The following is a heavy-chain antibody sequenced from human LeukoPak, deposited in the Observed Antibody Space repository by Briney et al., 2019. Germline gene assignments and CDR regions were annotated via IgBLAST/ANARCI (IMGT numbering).Heavy chain of an antibody. V-gene: IGHV5-10-1*01. CDR1: GXTFTTHW. Sequence: PGESLKISFKGSGXTFTTHWISWVRQMPGKGLEWMGKIDPSDSYTNYSPSFQGHVTISADKSISTAYLQWSSLKASDTAMYYCARAPDSDSGYDYFDYWGQGTLVTVSS. CDR3: ARAPDSDSGYDYFDY. J-gene: IGHJ4*02. CDR2: IDPSDSYT. D-gene: IGHD5-12*01.